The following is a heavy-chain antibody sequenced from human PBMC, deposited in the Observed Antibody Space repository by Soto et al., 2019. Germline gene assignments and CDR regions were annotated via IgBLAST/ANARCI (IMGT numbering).Heavy chain of an antibody. J-gene: IGHJ4*02. V-gene: IGHV1-18*01. Sequence: QVQLVQSGAEVKKPGASVKVSCKASGYTFTSYGISWVRQAPGQGLEWMGWISVYNGNTNYAQKLQGRVTRTTNTSTNTAYMELRSLRSDDTAVYYCAVLSGYDPYFDYWGQGTLVTVSS. CDR2: ISVYNGNT. D-gene: IGHD3-9*01. CDR1: GYTFTSYG. CDR3: AVLSGYDPYFDY.